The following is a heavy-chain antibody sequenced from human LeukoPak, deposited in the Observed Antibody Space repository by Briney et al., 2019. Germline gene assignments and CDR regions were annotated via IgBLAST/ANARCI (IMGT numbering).Heavy chain of an antibody. D-gene: IGHD1-26*01. Sequence: SETLSLTCGVYGGSFSGYYWTWIRQPSGKGLEWIGEINHSGSTTYNPSLKSRVTISVDTYKNQFSLRLSSVTAADTAVYYCARMRGSWGGDYWGQGTLVTVSS. V-gene: IGHV4-34*01. CDR1: GGSFSGYY. J-gene: IGHJ4*02. CDR2: INHSGST. CDR3: ARMRGSWGGDY.